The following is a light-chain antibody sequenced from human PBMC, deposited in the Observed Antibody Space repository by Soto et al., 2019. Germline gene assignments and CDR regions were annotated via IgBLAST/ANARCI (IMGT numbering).Light chain of an antibody. CDR2: YDS. CDR1: NIGSKS. Sequence: SYELTQPPSVSGAPGKTARITCGGNNIGSKSVHWYQQKPGQAPVLVISYDSDRPSGIPERFSGSNSGSTATLTISRVEAGDEADYYCQVWDSSSDHVVFGGGTKLTVL. J-gene: IGLJ2*01. CDR3: QVWDSSSDHVV. V-gene: IGLV3-21*04.